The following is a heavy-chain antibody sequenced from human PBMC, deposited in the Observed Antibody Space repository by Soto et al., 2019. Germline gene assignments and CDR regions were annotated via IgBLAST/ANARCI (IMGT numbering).Heavy chain of an antibody. CDR2: INPNSGGT. V-gene: IGHV1-2*02. Sequence: ASVKVSCKASGYAFTSYGISFLRQAPGQALEWMGWINPNSGGTNYAQKFQGRVTMTRDTSISTAYMELSGLRSDDTAVYYCARDWVYSSSWVYYYYGMDVWGQGTTVTVS. CDR3: ARDWVYSSSWVYYYYGMDV. D-gene: IGHD6-13*01. J-gene: IGHJ6*02. CDR1: GYAFTSYG.